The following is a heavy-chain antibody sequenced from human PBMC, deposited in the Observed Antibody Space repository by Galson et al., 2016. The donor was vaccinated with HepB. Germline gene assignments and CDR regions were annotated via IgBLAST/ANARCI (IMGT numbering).Heavy chain of an antibody. J-gene: IGHJ4*02. Sequence: ETLSLTCGVLGGSLGANYWSWIRQAPGKGLEWIGEIRPNGATNYNPSLKSRVTISVDTSKDQFFLNLNSVTAADTAVYYCAIIWDASGWFDYWGQGTLVTVSS. CDR1: GGSLGANY. CDR3: AIIWDASGWFDY. CDR2: IRPNGAT. V-gene: IGHV4-34*01. D-gene: IGHD6-19*01.